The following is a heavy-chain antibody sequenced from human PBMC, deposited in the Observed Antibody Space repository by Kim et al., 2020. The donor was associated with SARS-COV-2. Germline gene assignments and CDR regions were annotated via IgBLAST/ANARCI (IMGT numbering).Heavy chain of an antibody. CDR2: ISAYNGNT. Sequence: ASVKVSCKASGYTFTSYGISWVRQAPGQGLEWMGWISAYNGNTNYAQKLQGRVTMTTDTSTSTAYMELRSLRSDDTAVYYCARDRGAARRPVGWFDPWGQGTLVTVSS. V-gene: IGHV1-18*01. J-gene: IGHJ5*02. D-gene: IGHD6-6*01. CDR3: ARDRGAARRPVGWFDP. CDR1: GYTFTSYG.